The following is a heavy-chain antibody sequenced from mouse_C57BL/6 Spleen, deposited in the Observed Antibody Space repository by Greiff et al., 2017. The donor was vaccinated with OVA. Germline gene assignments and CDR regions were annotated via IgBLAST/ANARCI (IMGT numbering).Heavy chain of an antibody. J-gene: IGHJ4*01. CDR3: ASDSNYGNYYAMDY. D-gene: IGHD2-5*01. Sequence: QVQLQQSGPELVKPGASVKISCKASGYAFSSSWMNWVKQRPGKGLEWIGRIYPGDGDTNYNGKFKGKATLTADKSSSTAYMQLSSLTSEDSAVYFWASDSNYGNYYAMDYWGQGTSVTVSS. CDR1: GYAFSSSW. V-gene: IGHV1-82*01. CDR2: IYPGDGDT.